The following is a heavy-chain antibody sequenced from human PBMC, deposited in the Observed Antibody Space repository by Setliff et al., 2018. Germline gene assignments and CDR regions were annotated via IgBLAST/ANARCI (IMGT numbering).Heavy chain of an antibody. CDR2: IGAYTGNT. D-gene: IGHD2-8*01. V-gene: IGHV1-18*01. CDR1: GYTFINPV. Sequence: ASVKVSCKASGYTFINPVISWVRQAPGQGLEWMGWIGAYTGNTNYAQKLQGRVTMTTDSSTSTAYMELRSLRSDDTAVYYCSRLVRYCTTTTCQMVSGAEVWGQGTLGTVSS. CDR3: SRLVRYCTTTTCQMVSGAEV. J-gene: IGHJ4*02.